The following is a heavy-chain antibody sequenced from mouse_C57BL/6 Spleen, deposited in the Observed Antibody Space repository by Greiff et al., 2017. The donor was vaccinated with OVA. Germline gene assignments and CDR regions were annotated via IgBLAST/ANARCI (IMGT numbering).Heavy chain of an antibody. CDR1: GYTFTDYN. CDR3: ARFHYDYDGYFDV. Sequence: VQLQQSGPELVKPGASVKIPCKASGYTFTDYNMDWVKQSHGKSLEWIGDINPNNGGTIYNQKFKGKATLTVDKSSSTAYMELRSLTSEDTAVYYCARFHYDYDGYFDVWGTGTTVTVAS. CDR2: INPNNGGT. D-gene: IGHD2-4*01. V-gene: IGHV1-18*01. J-gene: IGHJ1*03.